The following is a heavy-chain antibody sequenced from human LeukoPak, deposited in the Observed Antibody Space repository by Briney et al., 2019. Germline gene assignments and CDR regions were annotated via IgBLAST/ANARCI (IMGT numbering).Heavy chain of an antibody. CDR1: GGSISSGGHY. J-gene: IGHJ4*02. CDR3: ARDIGTMVRGVIGLGFDY. V-gene: IGHV4-31*03. Sequence: SQTLSLTCTVSGGSISSGGHYWSWFRQHPGKGLGWIGYIYDSGSTYYNPSLKSRVTISVDTSKNQSSLKLSSVTAADTAVYYCARDIGTMVRGVIGLGFDYWGQGTLVTVSS. D-gene: IGHD3-10*01. CDR2: IYDSGST.